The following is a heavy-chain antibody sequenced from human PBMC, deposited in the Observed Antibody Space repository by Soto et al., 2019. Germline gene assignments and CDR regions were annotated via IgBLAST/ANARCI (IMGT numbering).Heavy chain of an antibody. CDR1: GYSFTNYW. Sequence: PGESLKISCKGSGYSFTNYWIAWVRQMPGKGLEYMGXXXXXXXXXXXSPSFQGQVTISADKSISTAYLQWSSLKASDTAIYYCARHGFYGDYSSNYFDPWGQGTLVTVSS. CDR3: ARHGFYGDYSSNYFDP. V-gene: IGHV5-51*01. D-gene: IGHD4-17*01. CDR2: XXXXXXXX. J-gene: IGHJ5*02.